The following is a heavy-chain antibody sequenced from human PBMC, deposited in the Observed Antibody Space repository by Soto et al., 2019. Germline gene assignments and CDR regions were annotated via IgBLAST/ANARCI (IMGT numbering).Heavy chain of an antibody. Sequence: GASVKVSCKASGGTFSSYAISWVRQAPGQGLEWMGGIIPIFGTANYAQKFQGRVTITADESTSTAYMELSSLRSGDTAVYYCARADWSGHYYYYGMDVWGQGTTVTVSS. CDR1: GGTFSSYA. D-gene: IGHD3-3*01. J-gene: IGHJ6*02. CDR2: IIPIFGTA. CDR3: ARADWSGHYYYYGMDV. V-gene: IGHV1-69*13.